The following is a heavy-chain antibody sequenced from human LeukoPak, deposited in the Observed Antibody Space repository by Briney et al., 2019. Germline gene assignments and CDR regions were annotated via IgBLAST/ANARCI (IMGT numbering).Heavy chain of an antibody. Sequence: PSETLSLTCTVSGGSISSYYWSWIRQPPGKGLEWIGYIYYSGSTNYNPSLKSRVTISVDTSKNQFSLKLSSVTAADTAVYYCARHMGLGYSYGYPYFDYWGQRTLVTVSS. CDR3: ARHMGLGYSYGYPYFDY. V-gene: IGHV4-59*08. CDR2: IYYSGST. J-gene: IGHJ4*02. CDR1: GGSISSYY. D-gene: IGHD5-18*01.